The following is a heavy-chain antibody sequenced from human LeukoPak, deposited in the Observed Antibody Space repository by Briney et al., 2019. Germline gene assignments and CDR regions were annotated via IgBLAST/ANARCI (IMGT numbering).Heavy chain of an antibody. CDR2: VYSNGMT. V-gene: IGHV4-4*08. CDR1: GGSMLSYY. CDR3: TRRAYYDSSGYNPTAGYFDL. D-gene: IGHD3-22*01. J-gene: IGHJ2*01. Sequence: AETLSLTCSVSGGSMLSYYWNWIRQSPGKGLEWIGFVYSNGMTTYNPSLRSRGTISIATSRNQFSLRLTSVTAADTATYYCTRRAYYDSSGYNPTAGYFDLWGRGTLVTVSS.